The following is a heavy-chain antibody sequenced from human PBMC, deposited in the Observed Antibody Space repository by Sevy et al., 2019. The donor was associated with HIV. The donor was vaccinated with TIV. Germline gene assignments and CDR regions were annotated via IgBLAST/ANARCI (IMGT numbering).Heavy chain of an antibody. D-gene: IGHD1-26*01. V-gene: IGHV3-30*04. CDR3: ARGENNDEFFQY. CDR2: TSYDGSHK. Sequence: GGSLRPSCAASGFIFSNFAMHWVRQAPGKGLEWVAVTSYDGSHKYYADSVKGRFTVSRDNSRNILSLEMNSLRRDDTAVYYCARGENNDEFFQYWGQGTLVTVSS. J-gene: IGHJ1*01. CDR1: GFIFSNFA.